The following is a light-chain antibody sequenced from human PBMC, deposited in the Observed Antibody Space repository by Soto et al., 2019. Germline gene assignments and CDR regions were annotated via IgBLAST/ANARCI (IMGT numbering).Light chain of an antibody. CDR2: KAI. Sequence: DIQMTQSPSTLSASVGDRVTITCRASQSITTWLAWYQQKPGKAPKLLIYKAINLQSGVPSGFSGSGSGTEFTLTISSLQTDDFGTYYCQRHNDYHYVFGQGTKLDMK. CDR1: QSITTW. J-gene: IGKJ2*01. V-gene: IGKV1-5*03. CDR3: QRHNDYHYV.